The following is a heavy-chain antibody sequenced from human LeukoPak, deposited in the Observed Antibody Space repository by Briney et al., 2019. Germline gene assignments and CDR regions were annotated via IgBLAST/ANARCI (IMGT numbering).Heavy chain of an antibody. CDR1: GFTFSSYA. CDR2: ISYDGSNK. CDR3: ARELTARAYCGGDCWSDAFDI. D-gene: IGHD2-21*02. V-gene: IGHV3-30-3*01. J-gene: IGHJ3*02. Sequence: GGSLRLSCAASGFTFSSYAMHWVRQAPGKGLEWVAVISYDGSNKYYADSVKGRFTISRDNSKNTLYLQMNSLRAEDTAVYYCARELTARAYCGGDCWSDAFDIWGQGTMVTVSS.